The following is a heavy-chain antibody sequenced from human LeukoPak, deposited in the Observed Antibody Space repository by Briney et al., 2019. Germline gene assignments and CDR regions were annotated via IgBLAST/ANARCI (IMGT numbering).Heavy chain of an antibody. CDR1: GGSISSFY. V-gene: IGHV4-59*12. Sequence: SETLSLTCTVSGGSISSFYWSWIRQPPGKGLEWIGNIHYSGSTNYNPSLKSRVTISVDTSKNQFSLKVTSVTAADTAVYYCARVRSPRWGFDYWGQGTLVTVSS. CDR2: IHYSGST. J-gene: IGHJ4*02. CDR3: ARVRSPRWGFDY. D-gene: IGHD3-16*01.